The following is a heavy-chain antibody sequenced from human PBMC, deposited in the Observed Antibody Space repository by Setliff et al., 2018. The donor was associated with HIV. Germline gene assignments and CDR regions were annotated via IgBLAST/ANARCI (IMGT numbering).Heavy chain of an antibody. D-gene: IGHD3-9*01. CDR2: NGIINGAK. CDR3: VRDRDWAFDY. V-gene: IGHV3-48*01. Sequence: PGGSLRLSCAASGFTFSSYSMNWVRQAPGKGLEWISYNGIINGAKHYADSMEGRFTISRDDAKNSLYLRMDSLRAEDTAVYYCVRDRDWAFDYWGQGILVTVSS. J-gene: IGHJ4*02. CDR1: GFTFSSYS.